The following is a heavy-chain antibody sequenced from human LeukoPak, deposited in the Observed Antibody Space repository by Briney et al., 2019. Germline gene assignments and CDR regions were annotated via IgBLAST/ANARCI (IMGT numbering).Heavy chain of an antibody. V-gene: IGHV3-48*03. J-gene: IGHJ4*02. CDR3: ARGAATNLWPSDY. CDR2: ISSSGSTI. Sequence: PGGSLRLSCAASGFTFSSYKMNWVRQAPGKGLEWVSYISSSGSTIYYADSVKGRFTISRDNAKNSLYLQMNSLRAEDTAIYYCARGAATNLWPSDYWGQGTLVTVSS. D-gene: IGHD3-10*01. CDR1: GFTFSSYK.